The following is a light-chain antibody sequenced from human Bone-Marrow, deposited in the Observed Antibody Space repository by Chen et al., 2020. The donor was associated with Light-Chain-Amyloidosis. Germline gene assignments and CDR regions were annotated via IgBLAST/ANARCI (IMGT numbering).Light chain of an antibody. Sequence: QSVLTQPPSVSGAPGQRVTISCTGSSSNIGAGYDVHWYQQLPGTAPKLLIYGNSNRPSGVADRFSGSKYGTSASLSITGLQAEDEAEYYCQSYDSSLSGWVFGGGTKLTVL. J-gene: IGLJ3*02. CDR1: SSNIGAGYD. V-gene: IGLV1-40*01. CDR2: GNS. CDR3: QSYDSSLSGWV.